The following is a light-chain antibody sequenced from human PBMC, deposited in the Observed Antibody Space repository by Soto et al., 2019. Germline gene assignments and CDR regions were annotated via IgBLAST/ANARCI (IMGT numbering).Light chain of an antibody. CDR2: LGS. V-gene: IGKV2-28*01. CDR3: MQALYTHLT. J-gene: IGKJ4*01. CDR1: QSLLYSNGYNY. Sequence: DIVMTQSPLSLPVTPGEPASISCRSSQSLLYSNGYNYLDWYLQKPGQSPQLLIYLGSNRASGVPDRFSGSGSGTDFTLKISRVEDEDVGLYYCMQALYTHLTLRGGTKVDLK.